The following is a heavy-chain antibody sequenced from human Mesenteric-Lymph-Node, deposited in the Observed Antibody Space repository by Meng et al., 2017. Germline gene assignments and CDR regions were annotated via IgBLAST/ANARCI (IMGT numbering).Heavy chain of an antibody. V-gene: IGHV4-61*02. CDR1: GGSISSGSYY. J-gene: IGHJ4*02. CDR2: IYTSGGP. D-gene: IGHD2/OR15-2a*01. Sequence: SCTVSGGSISSGSYYWSWIRQPAGKGLEWIGRIYTSGGPNYNPSLKSRVTMSVDTSKNQFSLTLNSVSAADTAVYYCAGADLLAGYYFDSWGQGTLVTVSS. CDR3: AGADLLAGYYFDS.